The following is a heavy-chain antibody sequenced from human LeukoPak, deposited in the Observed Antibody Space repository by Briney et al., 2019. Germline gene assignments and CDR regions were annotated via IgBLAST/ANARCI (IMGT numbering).Heavy chain of an antibody. CDR2: IYYSGST. Sequence: PSETPSLTCTVSGGSISSYYWSWIRQPPGKGLEWIGYIYYSGSTNYNPSLKSRVTISVDTSKNQFSLKLSSVTAADTAVYYCARDFRDILTGYHDAFDIWGQGTMVTVSS. D-gene: IGHD3-9*01. V-gene: IGHV4-59*01. CDR3: ARDFRDILTGYHDAFDI. J-gene: IGHJ3*02. CDR1: GGSISSYY.